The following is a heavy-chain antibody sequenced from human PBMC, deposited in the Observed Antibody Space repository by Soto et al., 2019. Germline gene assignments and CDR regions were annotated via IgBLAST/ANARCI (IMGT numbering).Heavy chain of an antibody. J-gene: IGHJ4*02. CDR1: GYTLTSYD. Sequence: GASVKVSCKASGYTLTSYDIYWVRQATGQGLEGMGWMNPNTGNSGYAQKFQGRVTMTSDTSISIDHMELSSLRSEDTAVYYCARRAETNGWNGFGADKYYFDFWGQGTLVTVSS. CDR2: MNPNTGNS. V-gene: IGHV1-8*01. CDR3: ARRAETNGWNGFGADKYYFDF. D-gene: IGHD1-1*01.